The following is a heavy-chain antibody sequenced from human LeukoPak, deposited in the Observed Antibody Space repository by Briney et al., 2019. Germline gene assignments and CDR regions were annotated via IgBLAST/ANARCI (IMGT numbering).Heavy chain of an antibody. CDR1: GFTFDDYT. Sequence: GGSLRLSGAASGFTFDDYTMHWVRQAPGKGLEWVSLISWDGGSTYYADSVKGRFTISRDNSKNSLYLQMNSLRTEDTALYYSAKDGGYDLYFDYWGQGTLVTVSS. CDR2: ISWDGGST. V-gene: IGHV3-43*01. J-gene: IGHJ4*02. D-gene: IGHD5-12*01. CDR3: AKDGGYDLYFDY.